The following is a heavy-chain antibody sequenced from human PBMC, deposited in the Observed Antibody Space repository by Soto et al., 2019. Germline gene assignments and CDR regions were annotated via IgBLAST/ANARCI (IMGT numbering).Heavy chain of an antibody. J-gene: IGHJ4*01. CDR2: ISSSGDT. CDR3: ASGRLDGFLEWLSQFDF. Sequence: GGSLRLSCAASGFTFSNYALSWVRQAPGKGLEWVSTISSSGDTYYTDSMKGRFTISRDNSKNTLSLQMSGLRDEDTAIYFCASGRLDGFLEWLSQFDFWGRGTLVTVSS. V-gene: IGHV3-23*01. CDR1: GFTFSNYA. D-gene: IGHD3-3*01.